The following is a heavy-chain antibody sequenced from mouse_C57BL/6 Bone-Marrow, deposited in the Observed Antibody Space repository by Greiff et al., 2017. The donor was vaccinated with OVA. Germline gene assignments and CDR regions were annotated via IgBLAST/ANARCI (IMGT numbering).Heavy chain of an antibody. CDR1: GFSLTSYA. D-gene: IGHD1-1*01. CDR2: IWTGGGT. V-gene: IGHV2-9-1*01. J-gene: IGHJ3*01. CDR3: ARNHYYGSSSWLDY. Sequence: VKLKESGPGLVAPSQSLSITCTVSGFSLTSYAISWVRQPPGKGLEWLGVIWTGGGTNYNSALNSRLSISKDNSKSQVFLKMNSLQTDDTARYYCARNHYYGSSSWLDYWGQGTLVTVSA.